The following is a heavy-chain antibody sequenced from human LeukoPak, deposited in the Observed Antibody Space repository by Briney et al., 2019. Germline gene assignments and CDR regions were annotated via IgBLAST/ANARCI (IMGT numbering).Heavy chain of an antibody. V-gene: IGHV3-23*01. CDR3: AKGPVTSCSGAFCYPFDY. D-gene: IGHD2-21*01. CDR2: SSSSDDGK. CDR1: GFTFISYA. Sequence: PGGSLRLSCAASGFTFISYAMSWVRQVPGKGLEWVSASSSSDDGKWYAVSVRGRFTISRDTSKHTVYVNMNSLRVEDGGLFYCAKGPVTSCSGAFCYPFDYWGHGTLVTVSS. J-gene: IGHJ4*01.